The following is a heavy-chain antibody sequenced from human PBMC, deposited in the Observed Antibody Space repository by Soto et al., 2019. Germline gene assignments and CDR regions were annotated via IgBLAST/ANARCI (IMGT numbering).Heavy chain of an antibody. J-gene: IGHJ5*01. V-gene: IGHV4-30-4*01. CDR3: ARAKLVVVVAADNRRNWFDS. CDR2: IYYSGST. D-gene: IGHD2-15*01. CDR1: GGSISSGDYY. Sequence: SETLSLTCTVSGGSISSGDYYWSWIRQPPGKGLEWIGYIYYSGSTYYNPSLKSRVTISVDTSKNQFSLKLSSVTAADTAVYYCARAKLVVVVAADNRRNWFDSWGQGTLVIVYS.